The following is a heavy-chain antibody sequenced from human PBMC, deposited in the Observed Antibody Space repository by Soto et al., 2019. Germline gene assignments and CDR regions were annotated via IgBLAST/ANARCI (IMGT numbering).Heavy chain of an antibody. V-gene: IGHV1-69*12. J-gene: IGHJ4*02. Sequence: QVQLVQSGAEVQKPGSSVKVSCKASGGTFSSYAIDWVRQAPGQGLEWMGGIIPIFGTADYAQKVQGRVTITAEESTRTAYMELSRLRSADTAVYCCAIGQTGGGWGYYFDYWGQGTLVTVSS. CDR2: IIPIFGTA. D-gene: IGHD3-16*01. CDR3: AIGQTGGGWGYYFDY. CDR1: GGTFSSYA.